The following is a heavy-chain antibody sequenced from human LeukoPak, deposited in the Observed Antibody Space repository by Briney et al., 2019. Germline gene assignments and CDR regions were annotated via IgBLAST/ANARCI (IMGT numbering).Heavy chain of an antibody. CDR3: ARDRTFGY. Sequence: GGSLRLSCAASGFTFSSYWVSWVRQAPGKGLEWVANIKVDGSAKYYVDSVKGRFTISRDNAENSLYLQMNSLRAEDTAVYYCARDRTFGYWGQGTLVTVSS. CDR1: GFTFSSYW. CDR2: IKVDGSAK. J-gene: IGHJ4*02. V-gene: IGHV3-7*01.